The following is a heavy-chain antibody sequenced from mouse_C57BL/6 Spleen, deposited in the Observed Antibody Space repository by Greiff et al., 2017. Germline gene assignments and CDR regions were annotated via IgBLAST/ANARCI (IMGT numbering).Heavy chain of an antibody. V-gene: IGHV3-6*01. D-gene: IGHD1-1*01. CDR1: GYSITSGYY. Sequence: EVKLMESGPGLVKPSQSLSLTCSVPGYSITSGYYWNWIRQFPGNKLEWMGYISYDGSNNYKPSLKNRISITRDPSKNQFFLKLNSVTTEDTATYYCARRDYYGTGAFDYWGQGTTRTVSS. CDR3: ARRDYYGTGAFDY. CDR2: ISYDGSN. J-gene: IGHJ2*01.